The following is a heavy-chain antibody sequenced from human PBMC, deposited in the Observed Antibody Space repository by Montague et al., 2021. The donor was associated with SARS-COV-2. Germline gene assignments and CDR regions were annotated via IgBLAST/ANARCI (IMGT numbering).Heavy chain of an antibody. J-gene: IGHJ4*02. CDR3: ARGTGYDYYFDC. CDR2: IYYNTGNT. Sequence: SETLSLTCSVSGGSISDYYWDWIRQPPGKGLEWIGYIYYNTGNTNCNPSLQSRVTTSLDTSKNQFSLNLRPVTAADTALYFCARGTGYDYYFDCWGLGTLVTVSS. V-gene: IGHV4-59*01. CDR1: GGSISDYY. D-gene: IGHD5-12*01.